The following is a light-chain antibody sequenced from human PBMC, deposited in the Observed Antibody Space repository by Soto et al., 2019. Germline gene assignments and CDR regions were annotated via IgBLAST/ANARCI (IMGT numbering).Light chain of an antibody. V-gene: IGKV3-11*01. J-gene: IGKJ5*01. CDR2: DAF. Sequence: VVLTQSPATLSLSPGERATLSCRASLSVSVYLDWYQQKPGQAPRLVIYDAFNRATGIPARFSGSGSGTDFNLTISSLEPEDFAVYYWQQRQYWPPITFGQGTRLEIK. CDR1: LSVSVY. CDR3: QQRQYWPPIT.